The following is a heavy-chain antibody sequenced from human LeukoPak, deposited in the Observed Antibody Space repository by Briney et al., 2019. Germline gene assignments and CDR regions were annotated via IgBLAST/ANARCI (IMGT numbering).Heavy chain of an antibody. CDR3: ARDSPGYGAYDLG. V-gene: IGHV3-7*04. D-gene: IGHD5-12*01. Sequence: GGSLRLSCAASGFTFSSYGMNWVRQAPGKGLEWVANIKEDGSAKYSVDSVKGRFTISRDNAKNTLYLQMNSLRAEDTAVYYCARDSPGYGAYDLGWGQGTLVTVSS. CDR2: IKEDGSAK. J-gene: IGHJ4*02. CDR1: GFTFSSYG.